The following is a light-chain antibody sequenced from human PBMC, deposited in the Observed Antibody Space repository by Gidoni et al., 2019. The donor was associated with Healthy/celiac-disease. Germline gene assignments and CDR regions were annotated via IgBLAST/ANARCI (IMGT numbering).Light chain of an antibody. J-gene: IGLJ2*01. CDR3: QAWDSRTVV. Sequence: SYELTQPPSVSVSPGQTASITCSGAKLGDKYACWYQQKPGQSPVLVIYQDSKRPSGLPERFSGSNSGNTSTLTLSGTQAMDEADSYCQAWDSRTVVFGGGTKLPVL. CDR1: KLGDKY. V-gene: IGLV3-1*01. CDR2: QDS.